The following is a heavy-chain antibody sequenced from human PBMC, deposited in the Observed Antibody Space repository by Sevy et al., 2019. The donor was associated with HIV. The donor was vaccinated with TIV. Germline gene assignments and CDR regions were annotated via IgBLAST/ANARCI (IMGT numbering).Heavy chain of an antibody. J-gene: IGHJ4*02. D-gene: IGHD2-15*01. CDR1: GFTFGTYA. Sequence: GESLKISCAASGFTFGTYAMFWVRQAPGKGLEWVTLTSYDGSSKYYAVSVKGRFTISRDNSKKTLYLQMNSLRAEDTAVYYCARDAGGGNSFDYWGQGTLVTVSS. V-gene: IGHV3-30-3*01. CDR3: ARDAGGGNSFDY. CDR2: TSYDGSSK.